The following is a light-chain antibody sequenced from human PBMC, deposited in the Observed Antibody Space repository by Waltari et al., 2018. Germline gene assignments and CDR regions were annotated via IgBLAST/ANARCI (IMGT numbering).Light chain of an antibody. V-gene: IGLV2-23*02. CDR3: CSYAGSNTPMV. Sequence: QSALTQPAPASGSPGQAITIPCTGTSSDVGSYTLVSWYQQHPGKAPKLMIYEVSRRPSGVSNRFSGSKSGNTASLTISGLQAEDESDYYCCSYAGSNTPMVFGGGTKLTVL. J-gene: IGLJ2*01. CDR2: EVS. CDR1: SSDVGSYTL.